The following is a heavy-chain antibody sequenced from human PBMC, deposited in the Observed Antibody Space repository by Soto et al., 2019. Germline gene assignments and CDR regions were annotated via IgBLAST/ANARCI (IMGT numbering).Heavy chain of an antibody. CDR2: ISSRGSYT. D-gene: IGHD5-18*01. Sequence: PGGSLRLSYAASGFSFSDYYMSWIRQAPGKGLEWVSYISSRGSYTKYADSVKGRFTVSRDNAKNSLYLQMNSLRAEDTALYYCARDCGHEYNCGYWSQGTLVTVSS. CDR3: ARDCGHEYNCGY. J-gene: IGHJ4*02. V-gene: IGHV3-11*06. CDR1: GFSFSDYY.